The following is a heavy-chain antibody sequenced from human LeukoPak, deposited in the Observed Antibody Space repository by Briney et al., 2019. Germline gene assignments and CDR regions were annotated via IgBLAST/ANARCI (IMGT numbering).Heavy chain of an antibody. V-gene: IGHV4-34*01. D-gene: IGHD3-22*01. CDR1: GGSFSGYY. J-gene: IGHJ4*02. CDR2: INHSGST. Sequence: SETLSLTCVVYGGSFSGYYWRWIRQPPGKGLEWIGEINHSGSTNYNPSLKSRVTISVDTSKNQLSLKLSSVTAADTAVYYCARGATMIVVAYYFDYWGQGTLVTVSS. CDR3: ARGATMIVVAYYFDY.